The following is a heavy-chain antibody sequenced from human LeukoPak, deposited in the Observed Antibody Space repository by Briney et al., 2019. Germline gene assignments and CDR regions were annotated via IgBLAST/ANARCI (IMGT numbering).Heavy chain of an antibody. V-gene: IGHV4-59*08. D-gene: IGHD3/OR15-3a*01. CDR2: IYYSGST. J-gene: IGHJ5*02. CDR1: GGSISSYY. Sequence: PSETLSLTCTVSGGSISSYYWSWIRQPPGKGLEWIGYIYYSGSTNYNPSLKSRVTISVDTSKSQFSLKLSSVTAADTAVYYCARRRGDFWTFDPWGQGTLVTVSS. CDR3: ARRRGDFWTFDP.